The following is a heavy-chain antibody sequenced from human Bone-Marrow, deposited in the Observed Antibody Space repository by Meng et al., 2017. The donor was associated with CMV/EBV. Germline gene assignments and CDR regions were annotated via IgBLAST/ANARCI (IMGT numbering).Heavy chain of an antibody. D-gene: IGHD6-13*01. V-gene: IGHV1-2*02. Sequence: QVRPVQSGAEVKKPGASVKVSCQASGYTFTGYYIHWVRQAPGQGLEWMGWINPNSGDTHYAQKFQGRVTMTRETSISTAYMELSRLRFDDTAVYFCARDPLAAPGNGYWGQGTLVTVSS. CDR3: ARDPLAAPGNGY. CDR1: GYTFTGYY. J-gene: IGHJ4*02. CDR2: INPNSGDT.